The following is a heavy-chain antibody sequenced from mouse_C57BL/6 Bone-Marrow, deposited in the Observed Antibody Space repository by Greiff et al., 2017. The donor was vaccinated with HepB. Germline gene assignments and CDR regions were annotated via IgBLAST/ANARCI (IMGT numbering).Heavy chain of an antibody. CDR1: GFSLTSYG. D-gene: IGHD2-12*01. CDR2: IWRGGST. CDR3: AKKSYWDYYAMDY. Sequence: VNVVESGPGLVQPSQSLSITCTVSGFSLTSYGVHWVRQSPGKGLEWLGVIWRGGSTDYNAAFMSRLSITKDNSKSQVFFKMNSLQADDTAIYYCAKKSYWDYYAMDYWGQGTSVTVSS. V-gene: IGHV2-5*01. J-gene: IGHJ4*01.